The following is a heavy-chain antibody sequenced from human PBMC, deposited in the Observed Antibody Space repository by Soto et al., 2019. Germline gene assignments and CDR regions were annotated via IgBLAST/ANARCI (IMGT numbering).Heavy chain of an antibody. CDR2: VYYRGRS. Sequence: SGTPSLTCTVSGGSVTNSSYYWGWIRQSPGKGLEWIGSVYYRGRSYSKSSVKSRVTISVDTSKNRFSLSLNSVTASDTAVYFCVSQRTTVPTQAYFDYWGQGTLVTVSS. D-gene: IGHD4-17*01. V-gene: IGHV4-39*01. CDR3: VSQRTTVPTQAYFDY. CDR1: GGSVTNSSYY. J-gene: IGHJ4*02.